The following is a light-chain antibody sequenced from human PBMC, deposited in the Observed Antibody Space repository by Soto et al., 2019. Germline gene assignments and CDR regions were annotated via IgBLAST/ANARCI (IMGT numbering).Light chain of an antibody. CDR1: SSDVGGYNY. J-gene: IGLJ2*01. CDR2: EVN. Sequence: QSALTQPPSASGSPGQSVTISCTGTSSDVGGYNYVSWYQQHPGKAPKLMIYEVNNRPSGVPYRFSGSKSGNTASLTVSGLQAEDEADYYCSSYAGSNNVVFGGGTKVTVL. V-gene: IGLV2-8*01. CDR3: SSYAGSNNVV.